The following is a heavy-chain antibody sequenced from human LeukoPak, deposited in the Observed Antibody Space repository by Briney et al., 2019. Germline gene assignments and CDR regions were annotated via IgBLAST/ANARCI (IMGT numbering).Heavy chain of an antibody. V-gene: IGHV1-69*04. Sequence: SAKVSCKPSGGTLSSYAISWVRQAPGPGRGWMGRIIPIFGIANSAPTFPGRVTITADKSTSTAYMELSSLRSEDTAVYYCARVGPVGIAVAGTSSYYFDYWGQGTLVTVSS. J-gene: IGHJ4*02. CDR2: IIPIFGIA. CDR1: GGTLSSYA. D-gene: IGHD6-19*01. CDR3: ARVGPVGIAVAGTSSYYFDY.